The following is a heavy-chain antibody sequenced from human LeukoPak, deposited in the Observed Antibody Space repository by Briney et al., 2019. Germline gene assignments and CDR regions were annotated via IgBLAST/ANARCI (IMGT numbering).Heavy chain of an antibody. J-gene: IGHJ4*02. V-gene: IGHV4-39*07. D-gene: IGHD3-16*01. CDR2: IYYSGST. CDR1: GGSISSSSYY. CDR3: ARAYDYVWGRKGYFDY. Sequence: SETLSLTCTVSGGSISSSSYYWGWIRQPPGKGLEWIGSIYYSGSTYYNPSLKSRVTISVDTSKNQFSLKLSSVTAADTAVYYCARAYDYVWGRKGYFDYWGQGTLVTVSS.